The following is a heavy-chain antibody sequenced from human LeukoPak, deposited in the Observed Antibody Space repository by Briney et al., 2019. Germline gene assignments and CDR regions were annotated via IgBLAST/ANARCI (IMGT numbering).Heavy chain of an antibody. D-gene: IGHD3-22*01. CDR1: GGTFSSYA. CDR3: GYYSSGYYFVVFDI. CDR2: IIPIFGIA. Sequence: SVKVSCKASGGTFSSYAISWVRQAPGQGLEWMGRIIPIFGIANYAQKFQGRVTITADKSTSTAYMELSSLRSEDTAVYYCGYYSSGYYFVVFDIWGKGKMVTVSS. J-gene: IGHJ3*02. V-gene: IGHV1-69*04.